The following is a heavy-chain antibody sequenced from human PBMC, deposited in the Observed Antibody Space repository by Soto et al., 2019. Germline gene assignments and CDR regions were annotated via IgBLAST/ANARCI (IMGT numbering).Heavy chain of an antibody. D-gene: IGHD5-18*01. V-gene: IGHV3-30-3*01. Sequence: GGSLRLSCVASGFTFSSYAMHWVCQAPGKGLEWVAVISYDGSNKYYADSVKGRFTISRDNSKNTLYLQMNSLRAEDTAVYYCARDRRVDTARGGGYYYYYGMDVWGQGTTVTVSS. CDR2: ISYDGSNK. CDR1: GFTFSSYA. J-gene: IGHJ6*02. CDR3: ARDRRVDTARGGGYYYYYGMDV.